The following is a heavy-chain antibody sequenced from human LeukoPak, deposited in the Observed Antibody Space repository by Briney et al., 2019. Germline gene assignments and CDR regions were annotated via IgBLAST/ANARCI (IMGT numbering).Heavy chain of an antibody. V-gene: IGHV1-18*01. D-gene: IGHD6-6*01. CDR1: GYTFTSYG. CDR3: ARDLKAPYSSSSLDY. Sequence: ASVKVSCKASGYTFTSYGISRVRQAPGQGLEWMGWISAYNGNTNYAQKLQGRVTMTTDTSTSTAYMELRSLRSDDTAVYYCARDLKAPYSSSSLDYWGQGTLVTVSS. J-gene: IGHJ4*02. CDR2: ISAYNGNT.